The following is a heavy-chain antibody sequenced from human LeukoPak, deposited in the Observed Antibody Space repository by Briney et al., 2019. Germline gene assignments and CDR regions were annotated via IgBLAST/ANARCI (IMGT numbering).Heavy chain of an antibody. J-gene: IGHJ4*02. D-gene: IGHD1-26*01. V-gene: IGHV3-74*01. CDR2: LNNDGRVT. Sequence: GGSLRLSCAAPGFTVSNYWMHWVRQAPGGVLVWFSGLNNDGRVTAYAYSVKGRFTMSRDNAKNALYLQLNSLRAEDTAIYYCAASVVGPTLDCWGQGTLVTVSS. CDR1: GFTVSNYW. CDR3: AASVVGPTLDC.